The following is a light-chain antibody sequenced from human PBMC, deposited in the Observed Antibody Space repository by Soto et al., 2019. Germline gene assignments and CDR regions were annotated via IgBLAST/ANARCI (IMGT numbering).Light chain of an antibody. CDR1: QSVSNW. CDR3: QQFDSYSWT. Sequence: DIQMTQSPSTLSASVGERVTITGRASQSVSNWMAWYQQKPGKAPKLLIYDVSSLKSGVPSRFSGSGSGTEFILTISSLQPDDCATYYCQQFDSYSWTFGQGT. CDR2: DVS. V-gene: IGKV1-5*01. J-gene: IGKJ1*01.